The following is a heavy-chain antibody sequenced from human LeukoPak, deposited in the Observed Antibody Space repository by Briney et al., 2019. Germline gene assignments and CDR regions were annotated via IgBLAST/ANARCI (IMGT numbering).Heavy chain of an antibody. J-gene: IGHJ4*02. V-gene: IGHV4-34*12. CDR1: GFTFSDYY. CDR2: IFHTGRT. Sequence: GSLRLSCAASGFTFSDYYMSWIRQAPGKGLEWVGEIFHTGRTNYNPSLKSRVTISVDKSKKQFSLKLNSVTAADTAVYYCARLAGGNVAVSGAFDYWGQGALVTVSS. D-gene: IGHD6-19*01. CDR3: ARLAGGNVAVSGAFDY.